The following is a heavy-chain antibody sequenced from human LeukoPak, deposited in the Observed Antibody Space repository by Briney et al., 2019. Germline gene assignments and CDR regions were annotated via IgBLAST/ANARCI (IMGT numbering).Heavy chain of an antibody. Sequence: GGSLRLSCAASGFTFSDSWMNWVRRAPGKGLEWVATMNQNGDRTNYADSVRGRFTISRDNAKNSLYLQMNSLRAEDTAVYYCARDVRYWGRGTLVTVSS. CDR1: GFTFSDSW. V-gene: IGHV3-7*04. CDR3: ARDVRY. J-gene: IGHJ4*02. CDR2: MNQNGDRT.